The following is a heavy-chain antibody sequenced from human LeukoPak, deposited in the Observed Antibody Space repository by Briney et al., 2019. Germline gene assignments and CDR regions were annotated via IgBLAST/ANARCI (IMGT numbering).Heavy chain of an antibody. CDR2: IKTKTDGGTT. J-gene: IGHJ4*02. V-gene: IGHV3-15*01. CDR1: GFIFSSAW. D-gene: IGHD6-19*01. Sequence: GGSLRLSCAASGFIFSSAWMSWVRQAPGKGLEWVGHIKTKTDGGTTDYAAPVKGRFTISRDDSKNTVYLQMNSLRTEDTAVYYCAEPSRDSGWFYYFDYWGQGTLVTVSS. CDR3: AEPSRDSGWFYYFDY.